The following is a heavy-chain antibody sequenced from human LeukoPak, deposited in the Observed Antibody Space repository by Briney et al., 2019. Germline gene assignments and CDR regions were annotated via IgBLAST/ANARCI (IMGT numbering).Heavy chain of an antibody. CDR1: GFTFSDHF. CDR2: ISSSSSTI. D-gene: IGHD5-18*01. J-gene: IGHJ4*02. V-gene: IGHV3-48*04. CDR3: ARGPGRGTGYSYGTDY. Sequence: GGSLRLSCAASGFTFSDHFMDWVRQAPGKGLEWVSYISSSSSTIYYADSVKGRFTISRDNAKNSLYLQMNSLRAEDTAVYYCARGPGRGTGYSYGTDYWGQGTLVTVSS.